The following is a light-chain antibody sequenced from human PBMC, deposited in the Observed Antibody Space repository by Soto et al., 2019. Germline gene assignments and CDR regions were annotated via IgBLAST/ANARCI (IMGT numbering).Light chain of an antibody. CDR2: STN. CDR3: LLYYGGQLGV. CDR1: TRAVTSGYY. Sequence: CATSTRAVTSGYYPNWFQQKPGQAPRALIYSTNNKYSWTPARFSGSLLGGKAALTLSGVQPEDEADYYCLLYYGGQLGVFGGGTKLTVL. V-gene: IGLV7-43*01. J-gene: IGLJ2*01.